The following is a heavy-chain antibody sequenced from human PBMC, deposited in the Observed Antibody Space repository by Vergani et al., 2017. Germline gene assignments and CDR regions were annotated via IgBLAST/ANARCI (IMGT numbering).Heavy chain of an antibody. Sequence: QVQLVQSGAEVKKPGSSVKVSCKASGGTFSSYAISWVRQAPGQGLEWMGRIIPIFGTANYAQKFQGRVTITADESTSTAYMELRSLRSEETAVYYCARDPLTYCGGDCYSLYFDYWGQGTLVTVSS. J-gene: IGHJ4*02. V-gene: IGHV1-69*13. D-gene: IGHD2-21*02. CDR3: ARDPLTYCGGDCYSLYFDY. CDR2: IIPIFGTA. CDR1: GGTFSSYA.